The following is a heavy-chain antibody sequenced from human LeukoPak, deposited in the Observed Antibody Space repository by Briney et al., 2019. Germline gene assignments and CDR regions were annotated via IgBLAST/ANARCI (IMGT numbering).Heavy chain of an antibody. CDR3: ARVKRGRAGYSSGWYDWFDP. J-gene: IGHJ5*02. V-gene: IGHV4-30-2*01. D-gene: IGHD6-19*01. Sequence: SQTLSLTCAVSGGSISSGGYSWSWIRQPPGKGLEWIGYIYHSGSTYYNPSLKSRVTISVDTSKNQFSLKLSSVTAADTAVYYCARVKRGRAGYSSGWYDWFDPWGQGTLVTVSS. CDR1: GGSISSGGYS. CDR2: IYHSGST.